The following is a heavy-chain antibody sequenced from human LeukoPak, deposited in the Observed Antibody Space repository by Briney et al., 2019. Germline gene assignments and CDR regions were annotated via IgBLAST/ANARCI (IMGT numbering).Heavy chain of an antibody. D-gene: IGHD1-14*01. V-gene: IGHV3-48*01. CDR3: ARAAQPGFDP. J-gene: IGHJ5*02. CDR1: GLTFSSYS. CDR2: ISSDSGTI. Sequence: GGSLRLSCGASGLTFSSYSMNWVRQAPGKGLEWVSYISSDSGTIYQADSVKGRFTISRDNAKNSLYLQMNSLRAEDTAVYHCARAAQPGFDPWGQGTLVTVSS.